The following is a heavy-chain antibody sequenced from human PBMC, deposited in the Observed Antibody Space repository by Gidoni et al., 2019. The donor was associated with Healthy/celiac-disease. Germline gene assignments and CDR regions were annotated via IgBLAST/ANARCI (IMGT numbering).Heavy chain of an antibody. J-gene: IGHJ4*02. V-gene: IGHV4-59*01. Sequence: VKLQESGPGLVKTSETLSLTCTVAGGPISSFDCSWIRQPPGKGLAWIGYIYYSGSTNYNPSLKSRFTISVDPSKNQFSLKLSSVTAADTAVYYCARVPVGATLWGSDYWGQGTLVTVS. CDR3: ARVPVGATLWGSDY. CDR2: IYYSGST. D-gene: IGHD1-26*01. CDR1: GGPISSFD.